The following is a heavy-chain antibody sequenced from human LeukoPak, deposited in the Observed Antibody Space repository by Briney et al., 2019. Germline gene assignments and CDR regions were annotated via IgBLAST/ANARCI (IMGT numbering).Heavy chain of an antibody. D-gene: IGHD5-18*01. V-gene: IGHV1-3*01. Sequence: ASVKVSCKAAGYSFTSYATHWVRQAPGQRLEWMGWINAGNGNPKYSQKFQGRVTMTEDTSTDTAYMELSSLRSEDTAVYYCATGGPSSYLPLGHWGQGTLVTVSS. CDR3: ATGGPSSYLPLGH. CDR1: GYSFTSYA. CDR2: INAGNGNP. J-gene: IGHJ4*02.